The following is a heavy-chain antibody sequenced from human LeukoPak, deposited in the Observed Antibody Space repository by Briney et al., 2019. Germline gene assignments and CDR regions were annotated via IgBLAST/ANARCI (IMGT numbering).Heavy chain of an antibody. CDR3: ATYINWVAGDV. CDR2: INHEGGGI. Sequence: GGSLILSCAASGFTFSESWMTWVRQVPWQGLEGVAHINHEGGGIQYVDSVQGQFTISRDNDKGSVYLQMNSLRAEDTAIYHCATYINWVAGDVWGQGTTVIVSS. V-gene: IGHV3-7*01. CDR1: GFTFSESW. D-gene: IGHD1-1*01. J-gene: IGHJ6*02.